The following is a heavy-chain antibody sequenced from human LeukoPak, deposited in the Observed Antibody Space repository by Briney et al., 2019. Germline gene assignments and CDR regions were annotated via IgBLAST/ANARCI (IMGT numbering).Heavy chain of an antibody. D-gene: IGHD5-12*01. V-gene: IGHV1-58*01. Sequence: SVKVSCKASEFIFSSSAVQWVRQAREQRLEWIGWIVVGSGDTNYAQKFQERVTITRDMSTSTAYMELSSLTSEDTAVYYCAAWSSHSDYAGQHWGLGTLVTVSS. CDR3: AAWSSHSDYAGQH. J-gene: IGHJ1*01. CDR2: IVVGSGDT. CDR1: EFIFSSSA.